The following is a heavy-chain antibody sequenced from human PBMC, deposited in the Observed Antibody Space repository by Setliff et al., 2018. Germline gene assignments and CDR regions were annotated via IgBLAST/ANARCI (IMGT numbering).Heavy chain of an antibody. CDR1: GYTFTSYA. Sequence: GASVKVSCKASGYTFTSYAMHWVRQAPGQRLEWMGWINAGNGNTKYSQKFQGRVTMTTDTSTSTAYMELRSLRSDDTAVYYCARAHYGSDAFDIWGQGNAGHRLL. V-gene: IGHV1-3*01. D-gene: IGHD4-17*01. J-gene: IGHJ3*02. CDR3: ARAHYGSDAFDI. CDR2: INAGNGNT.